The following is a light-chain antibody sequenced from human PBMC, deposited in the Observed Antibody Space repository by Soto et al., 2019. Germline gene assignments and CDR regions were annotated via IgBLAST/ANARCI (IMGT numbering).Light chain of an antibody. V-gene: IGLV2-14*01. CDR1: NSDIADYNS. CDR2: EVT. J-gene: IGLJ1*01. Sequence: QSVLTQPASVSGSPGQSIAISCSGTNSDIADYNSVSWYQQHPGKAPKLMISEVTYRPSGVSNRFSGSKSGNTASLTISGLQTEDEADYYCCSYSSTSTLVFGTGTKVTVL. CDR3: CSYSSTSTLV.